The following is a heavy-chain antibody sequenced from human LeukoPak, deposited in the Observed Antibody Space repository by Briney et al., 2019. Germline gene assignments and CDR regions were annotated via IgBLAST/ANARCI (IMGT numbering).Heavy chain of an antibody. V-gene: IGHV3-30-3*01. CDR3: ARDREVAAIGYYYYNGMDV. CDR1: GFTFISYA. Sequence: GRSLRLSCAASGFTFISYAMHWVRQAPGKGLEWVAVISFDGSNKYYADSVKGRFTISRYNSKNTLFLQMNSLRGEDTAVYYCARDREVAAIGYYYYNGMDVWGQGTTVTVSS. D-gene: IGHD2-15*01. CDR2: ISFDGSNK. J-gene: IGHJ6*02.